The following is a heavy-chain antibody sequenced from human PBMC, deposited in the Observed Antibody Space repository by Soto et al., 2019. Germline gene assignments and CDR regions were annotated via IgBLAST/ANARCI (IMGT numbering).Heavy chain of an antibody. CDR2: ISSSGSTI. D-gene: IGHD2-15*01. CDR3: ARVAACSGGSCYWGFLDY. V-gene: IGHV3-11*01. J-gene: IGHJ4*02. CDR1: GFTFSDYY. Sequence: GGSLRLSCAASGFTFSDYYMSWIRQAPGKGLEWVSYISSSGSTIYYADSVKGRFTISRDNAKNSLYLQMNSLRAEDTAVYYCARVAACSGGSCYWGFLDYWGQGTLVTVS.